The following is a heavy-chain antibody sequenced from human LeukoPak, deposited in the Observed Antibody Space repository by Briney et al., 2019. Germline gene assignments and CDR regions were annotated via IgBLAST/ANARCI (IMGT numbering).Heavy chain of an antibody. J-gene: IGHJ4*02. Sequence: GASVKVSCKASGGTFSSYAISWVRQAPGQGLEWMGGIIPIFGTANYAQKFQGRVTITADESTSTAYMELSSLRSEDTAVYYCARGYSYGHIYFDYWGQGTLVTVSS. V-gene: IGHV1-69*13. CDR2: IIPIFGTA. D-gene: IGHD5-18*01. CDR3: ARGYSYGHIYFDY. CDR1: GGTFSSYA.